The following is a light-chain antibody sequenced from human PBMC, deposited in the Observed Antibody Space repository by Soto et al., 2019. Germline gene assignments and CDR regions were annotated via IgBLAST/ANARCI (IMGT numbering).Light chain of an antibody. CDR1: SSDIGRYDY. J-gene: IGLJ2*01. CDR3: CSFALRSTLI. CDR2: RVI. Sequence: QSVLTQPASVSGSPGQSITISCTGSSSDIGRYDYVSWYQQLPGKAPTLIIYRVINRPSGISDRFSGSKSGNSASLSISGLQPEDEADYYCCSFALRSTLIFGGGTKVTVL. V-gene: IGLV2-14*03.